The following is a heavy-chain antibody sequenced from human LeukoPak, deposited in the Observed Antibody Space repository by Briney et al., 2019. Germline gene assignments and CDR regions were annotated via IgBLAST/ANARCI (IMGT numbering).Heavy chain of an antibody. CDR1: GFTFSSYG. J-gene: IGHJ6*02. D-gene: IGHD2-2*01. Sequence: GRSLRLSCAASGFTFSSYGMHWVRQAPGKGLEWVAVIWYDGSNKYYADSVKGRFTISRDNSKNTLYLQMNSLRAEDTAVYYCARGCSSTSCYFYYYYGMDVWGQGTTVTVSS. CDR3: ARGCSSTSCYFYYYYGMDV. CDR2: IWYDGSNK. V-gene: IGHV3-33*01.